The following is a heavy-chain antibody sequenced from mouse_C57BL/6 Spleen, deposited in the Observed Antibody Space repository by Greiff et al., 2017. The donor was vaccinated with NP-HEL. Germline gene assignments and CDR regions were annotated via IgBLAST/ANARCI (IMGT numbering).Heavy chain of an antibody. Sequence: VQLQQSGPELVKPGASVKISCKASGYAFSSSWMNWVKQRPGKGLEWIGRIYPGDGDTNYNGKFKGKATLTADKSSSTAYMQLSSLTSEDSAVYFCARSGGNYVGWFAYWGQGTLVTVSA. D-gene: IGHD2-1*01. CDR1: GYAFSSSW. CDR3: ARSGGNYVGWFAY. J-gene: IGHJ3*01. CDR2: IYPGDGDT. V-gene: IGHV1-82*01.